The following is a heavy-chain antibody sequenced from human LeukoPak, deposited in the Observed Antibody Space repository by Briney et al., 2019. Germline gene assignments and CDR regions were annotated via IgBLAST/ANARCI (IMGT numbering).Heavy chain of an antibody. Sequence: SETLSLTCAVSDFSISRGFYWAWIRQSPGKGLEWIGIIFYTGVTYYNPSLKSRVTLSVDTSMNQFSLNVASVTAADTAVYYCARDRGGRTGYASGDYDFWGQGILVTVSS. CDR1: DFSISRGFY. CDR2: IFYTGVT. CDR3: ARDRGGRTGYASGDYDF. V-gene: IGHV4-38-2*02. J-gene: IGHJ4*02. D-gene: IGHD3-9*01.